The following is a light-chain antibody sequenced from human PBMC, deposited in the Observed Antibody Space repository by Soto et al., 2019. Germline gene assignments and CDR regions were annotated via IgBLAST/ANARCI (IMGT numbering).Light chain of an antibody. CDR1: QSNSSY. CDR3: QQSYSTPRT. Sequence: DMQMTQSPSSLSASVRDRVTITCRASQSNSSYLNWYQQKPGKAPKLLIYAASSLQSGVPSRFSGSGSGTDFTLTISSLQPEDFATYYCQQSYSTPRTFGQGTKVEIK. CDR2: AAS. J-gene: IGKJ1*01. V-gene: IGKV1-39*01.